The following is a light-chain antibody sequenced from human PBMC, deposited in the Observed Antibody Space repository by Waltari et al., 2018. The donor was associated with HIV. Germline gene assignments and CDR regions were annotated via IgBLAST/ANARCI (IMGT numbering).Light chain of an antibody. CDR1: SSDVGAYDY. V-gene: IGLV2-11*01. Sequence: QSALPQPRSVSGSPGQSVTIPCTGTSSDVGAYDYVSWYQQHPGKAPKLIIYDVSQRPSGVPDRFSGSKSGDTASLTISGLQGEDEAEYYCCSYAGAYTVILGGGTKLTVL. J-gene: IGLJ2*01. CDR2: DVS. CDR3: CSYAGAYTVI.